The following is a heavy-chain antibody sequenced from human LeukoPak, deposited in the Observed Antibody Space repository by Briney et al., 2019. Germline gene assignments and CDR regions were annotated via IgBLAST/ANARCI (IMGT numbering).Heavy chain of an antibody. D-gene: IGHD3-16*01. CDR1: GGSISSGDYY. Sequence: KSSETLPLTCTVSGGSISSGDYYWSWIRQPPGKGLEWIGYIYYSGSTYYSPSLKSRVTISVDTSKNQFSLKLSSVTAADTAVYYCARARLGSSIDYWGQGTLVTVSS. CDR3: ARARLGSSIDY. V-gene: IGHV4-30-4*08. CDR2: IYYSGST. J-gene: IGHJ4*02.